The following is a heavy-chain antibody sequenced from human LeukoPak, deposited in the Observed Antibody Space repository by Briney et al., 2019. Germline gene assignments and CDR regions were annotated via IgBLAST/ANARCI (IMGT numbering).Heavy chain of an antibody. J-gene: IGHJ4*02. Sequence: SVKVSCKASGGTFSSYAISWVRQAPGQGLEWMGWISAYNGNTNYAQKLQGRVTMTTDTSTSTAYMELRSLRSDDTAVYYCARVGAAAGTDPRYWGQGTLVTVSS. CDR1: GGTFSSYA. V-gene: IGHV1-18*01. CDR3: ARVGAAAGTDPRY. CDR2: ISAYNGNT. D-gene: IGHD6-13*01.